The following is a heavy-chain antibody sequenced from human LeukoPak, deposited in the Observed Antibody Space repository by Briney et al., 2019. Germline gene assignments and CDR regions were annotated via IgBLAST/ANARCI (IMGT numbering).Heavy chain of an antibody. V-gene: IGHV4-4*07. CDR2: IYTSGST. Sequence: SETLSLTCTVSGGSISSYYWSRIRQPAGKGLEWIGRIYTSGSTNYNPSLKSRVTISVDKSKNQFSPKLSSVTAADTAVYYCARGEYCSSTSCIFDPWGQGTLVTVSS. J-gene: IGHJ5*02. CDR1: GGSISSYY. CDR3: ARGEYCSSTSCIFDP. D-gene: IGHD2-2*01.